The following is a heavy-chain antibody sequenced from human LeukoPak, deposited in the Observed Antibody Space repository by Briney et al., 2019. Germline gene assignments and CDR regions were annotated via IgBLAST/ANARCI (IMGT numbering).Heavy chain of an antibody. CDR1: GGTFSSYA. J-gene: IGHJ4*02. CDR3: ARAPSGEVAANDY. CDR2: IIPIFGTA. Sequence: SVKVSCKASGGTFSSYAISWVRQAPGQGLKWMGGIIPIFGTANYAQKFQGRVTITADESTSTAYMELSSLRSEDTAVYYCARAPSGEVAANDYWGQGTLVTVSS. V-gene: IGHV1-69*13. D-gene: IGHD2-15*01.